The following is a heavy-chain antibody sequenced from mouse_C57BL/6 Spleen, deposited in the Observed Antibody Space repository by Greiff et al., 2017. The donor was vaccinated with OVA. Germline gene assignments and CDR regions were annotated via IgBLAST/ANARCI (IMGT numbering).Heavy chain of an antibody. V-gene: IGHV1-76*01. D-gene: IGHD1-1*01. CDR3: ARGTTVVAPYAMDY. CDR1: GYTFTDYY. CDR2: IYPGSGTT. J-gene: IGHJ4*01. Sequence: QVQLQQSGAELVRPGASVKLSCKASGYTFTDYYINWVKQRPGQGLEWIARIYPGSGTTYYNEKFKGKATLTAEKSSSTAYMQLSSLTSEDSAVYFCARGTTVVAPYAMDYWGQGTSVTVSS.